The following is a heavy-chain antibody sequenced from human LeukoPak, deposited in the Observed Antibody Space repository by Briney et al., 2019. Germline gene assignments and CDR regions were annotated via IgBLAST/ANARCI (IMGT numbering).Heavy chain of an antibody. CDR2: ISSYGSYI. D-gene: IGHD3-22*01. CDR1: GFTFRSYS. J-gene: IGHJ4*02. Sequence: GGSLRLSCGASGFTFRSYSMNCVRQAPGKGLEWVSSISSYGSYIYYADSPKGRFTISRDNAKNSLYLQMNSLRAEDTAVYYCAVLPYYYDSSGYYSPFDYWGQGTLVTVSS. CDR3: AVLPYYYDSSGYYSPFDY. V-gene: IGHV3-21*01.